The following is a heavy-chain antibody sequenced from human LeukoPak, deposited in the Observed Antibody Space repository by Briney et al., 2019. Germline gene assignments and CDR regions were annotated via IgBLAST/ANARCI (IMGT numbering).Heavy chain of an antibody. J-gene: IGHJ6*04. CDR1: GFTFNSYS. Sequence: GGSLRLSCAASGFTFNSYSMNWVRQAPGKGLEWVSSISGSNSTIYYADSVKGRFTISRDNAKNSLYLQMNSLRAEDTAVYYCAELGITMIGGVWGKGTTVTISS. CDR2: ISGSNSTI. V-gene: IGHV3-48*04. D-gene: IGHD3-10*02. CDR3: AELGITMIGGV.